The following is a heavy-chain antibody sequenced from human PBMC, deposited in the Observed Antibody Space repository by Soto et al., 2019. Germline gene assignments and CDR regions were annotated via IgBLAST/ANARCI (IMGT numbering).Heavy chain of an antibody. CDR2: VSVPSGDT. V-gene: IGHV1-18*01. CDR3: ARTCRSGGSCYLEY. Sequence: ASVKVSCKASSYSFSSFGISWVRQAPGQGLEWVGWVSVPSGDTSSAQNFQGRVTVTTDTSTSTAYMEVGSLRSDDTAVYYCARTCRSGGSCYLEYWGEGTLVTVSS. D-gene: IGHD2-15*01. J-gene: IGHJ4*02. CDR1: SYSFSSFG.